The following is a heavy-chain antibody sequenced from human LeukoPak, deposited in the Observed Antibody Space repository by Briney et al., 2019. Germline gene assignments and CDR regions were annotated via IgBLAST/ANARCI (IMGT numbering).Heavy chain of an antibody. CDR2: FDPEEAKM. V-gene: IGHV1-24*01. CDR1: GNSLSELS. D-gene: IGHD3-3*01. J-gene: IGHJ4*02. Sequence: ASVTVSCKVSGNSLSELSIQWVRQAPGKGLECMGGFDPEEAKMVYAQNFQGRVTMTEDTSTQTAYMELSGLTSGDTAVYYCTTRSGDFWSGFVNWGQGSLVTVSS. CDR3: TTRSGDFWSGFVN.